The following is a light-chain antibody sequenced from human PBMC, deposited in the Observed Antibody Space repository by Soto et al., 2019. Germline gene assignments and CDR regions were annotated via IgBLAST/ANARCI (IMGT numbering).Light chain of an antibody. V-gene: IGKV3-20*01. Sequence: ENVLTQSPGRLSLSPGERATLSCRASQTVDGNSLAWYQQKPGQAPRLLMFDAFNRATGIPDRFSGSGSGTDFTLTSSRLEPDDFALYYCQQYGSSPFTFGPGTTVDV. CDR1: QTVDGNS. CDR2: DAF. CDR3: QQYGSSPFT. J-gene: IGKJ3*01.